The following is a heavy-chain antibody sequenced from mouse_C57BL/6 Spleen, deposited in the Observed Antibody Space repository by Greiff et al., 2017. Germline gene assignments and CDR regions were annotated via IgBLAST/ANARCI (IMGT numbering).Heavy chain of an antibody. J-gene: IGHJ2*01. CDR1: GYTFTDYE. CDR2: IDPETGGT. CDR3: TRGSRYFDY. V-gene: IGHV1-15*01. Sequence: QVQLKQSGAELVRPGASVTLSCKASGYTFTDYEMHWVKQTPVHGLEWIGAIDPETGGTAYNQKFKGKAILTADKSSSTAYMELRSLTSEDSAVYYCTRGSRYFDYWGQGTTLTVSS.